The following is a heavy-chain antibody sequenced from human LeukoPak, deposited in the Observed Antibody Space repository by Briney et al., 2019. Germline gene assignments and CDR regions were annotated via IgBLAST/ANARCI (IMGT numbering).Heavy chain of an antibody. V-gene: IGHV1-18*01. CDR1: GYIFSAYG. CDR2: INPQKSNT. Sequence: GASVKVSCKASGYIFSAYGINWVRLAPGQGPDLMASINPQKSNTHYAQKFQGRVTVTADTSTNTAYMELRSLRSDDTAIYYCARRKYGADYTGMDVWGQGTTVTVSS. J-gene: IGHJ6*02. CDR3: ARRKYGADYTGMDV. D-gene: IGHD4/OR15-4a*01.